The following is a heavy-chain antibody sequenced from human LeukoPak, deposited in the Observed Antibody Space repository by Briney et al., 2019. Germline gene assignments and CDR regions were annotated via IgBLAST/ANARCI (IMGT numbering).Heavy chain of an antibody. V-gene: IGHV3-53*01. J-gene: IGHJ2*01. CDR3: ARTSPTVTTSSDL. Sequence: GGSLRLSCTAPGFTFSSYEMNWVRQAPGKGLEWVSVTYSAGRSFFADSVKGRFTVSTDNSKSTLYLQMNSLRAEDTALYYCARTSPTVTTSSDLWGRGTLVTVSS. D-gene: IGHD4-17*01. CDR1: GFTFSSYE. CDR2: TYSAGRS.